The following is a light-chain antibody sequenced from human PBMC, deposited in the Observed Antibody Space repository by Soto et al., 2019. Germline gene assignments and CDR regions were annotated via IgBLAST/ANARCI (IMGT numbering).Light chain of an antibody. Sequence: MTQSQSSLYASVGGRVTITCRTSQSISSYLAWFQQKPGKAPRLLIYAASSLQSGVPSRFSGSGSGTDFTLTITSLQPEDFATYYCQQDYSIPITFGQGTRLEIK. J-gene: IGKJ5*01. CDR3: QQDYSIPIT. V-gene: IGKV1-39*01. CDR1: QSISSY. CDR2: AAS.